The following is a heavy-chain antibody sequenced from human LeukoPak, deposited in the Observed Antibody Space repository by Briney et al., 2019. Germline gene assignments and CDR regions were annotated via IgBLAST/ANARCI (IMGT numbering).Heavy chain of an antibody. Sequence: SETLSLTCTVSGGSISSNSYYWGWIRQPPGKGLEWIGSIYYSGSTYYNPSLKSRVTISVDTSKNQFSLKLSSVTAADTAVYYCARRSGWEEGPDYWGQGTLVTVSS. CDR2: IYYSGST. J-gene: IGHJ4*02. D-gene: IGHD6-19*01. CDR1: GGSISSNSYY. V-gene: IGHV4-39*01. CDR3: ARRSGWEEGPDY.